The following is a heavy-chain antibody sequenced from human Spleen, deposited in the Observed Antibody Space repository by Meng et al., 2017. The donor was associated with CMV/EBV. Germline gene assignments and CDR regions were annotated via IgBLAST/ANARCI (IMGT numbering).Heavy chain of an antibody. D-gene: IGHD3-22*01. CDR3: ASLTYYYDSSGYYPPDY. CDR2: INPNSGGT. V-gene: IGHV1-2*02. Sequence: VRVGPVGAEVKKPGASVKVSCKASGYTFTGYYMHWVRQAPGQGLEWMGWINPNSGGTNYAQKFQGRVTMTRDTSISTAYMELSRLRSDDTAVYYCASLTYYYDSSGYYPPDYWGQGTLVTVSS. CDR1: GYTFTGYY. J-gene: IGHJ4*02.